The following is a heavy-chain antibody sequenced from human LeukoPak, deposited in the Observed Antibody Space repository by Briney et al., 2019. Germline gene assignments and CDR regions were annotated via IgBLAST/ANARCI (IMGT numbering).Heavy chain of an antibody. Sequence: GGSLRLSCSASGCTFSSYAMHWVRQAPGKGLEHVSAISSNGGSTYYADSVKGRFNISRDNSKNTLYLQMSSLRAEDTAVYYCVKDLDYGDYEFDYWGQGTLVTVSS. CDR3: VKDLDYGDYEFDY. D-gene: IGHD4-17*01. CDR2: ISSNGGST. J-gene: IGHJ4*02. V-gene: IGHV3-64D*06. CDR1: GCTFSSYA.